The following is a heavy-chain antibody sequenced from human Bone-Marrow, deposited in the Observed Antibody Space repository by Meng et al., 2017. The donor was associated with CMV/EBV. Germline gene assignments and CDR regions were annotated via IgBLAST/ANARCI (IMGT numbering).Heavy chain of an antibody. Sequence: GESLKISSAASGFTFSSYAMSWVRQAPGKGLEWVSAISGSGGSTSYADSVKGRFTISRDNSKNTLYLQMNSLRAEDTAVYYCAKEGSGWYYGMDVWGQGSTVTVSS. J-gene: IGHJ6*02. V-gene: IGHV3-23*01. CDR2: ISGSGGST. CDR3: AKEGSGWYYGMDV. CDR1: GFTFSSYA. D-gene: IGHD3-10*01.